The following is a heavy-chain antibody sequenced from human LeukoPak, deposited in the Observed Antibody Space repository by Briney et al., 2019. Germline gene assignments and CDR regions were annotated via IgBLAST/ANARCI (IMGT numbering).Heavy chain of an antibody. CDR3: TTEGPFDSSGYSVSPY. CDR2: IKSKTDSGTT. CDR1: GFTFSNAW. D-gene: IGHD3-22*01. J-gene: IGHJ4*02. Sequence: GGSLRLSCAASGFTFSNAWMSWVRQAPGKGLEWVGCIKSKTDSGTTDYAAPVKGRFTISRDDSKNTLYLQMNSLKTEDTAVYYCTTEGPFDSSGYSVSPYWGQGTLVTVSS. V-gene: IGHV3-15*01.